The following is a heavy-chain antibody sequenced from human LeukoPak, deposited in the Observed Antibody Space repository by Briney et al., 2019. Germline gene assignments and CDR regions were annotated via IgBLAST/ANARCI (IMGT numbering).Heavy chain of an antibody. V-gene: IGHV3-23*01. CDR3: AKGAFSGTYSPFED. J-gene: IGHJ4*02. D-gene: IGHD3-10*01. Sequence: GGSLRLSCGASGLTFSSYVMSWVRQAPGQGLEWVSAISGSGDVSSYADAVKGRFTISRDNSKNTLYLQMNSLRGEDTAVYYCAKGAFSGTYSPFEDWGQGTLVTVSS. CDR2: ISGSGDVS. CDR1: GLTFSSYV.